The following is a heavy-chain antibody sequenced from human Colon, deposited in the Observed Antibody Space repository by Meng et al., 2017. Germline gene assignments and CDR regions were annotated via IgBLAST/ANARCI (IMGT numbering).Heavy chain of an antibody. CDR3: ARGLKGSLEF. CDR1: GDSITRGGYQ. CDR2: IYYGGSA. J-gene: IGHJ4*02. V-gene: IGHV4-31*03. D-gene: IGHD3-10*01. Sequence: QVQLPESGPGLVTPSQTLSLLCSVSGDSITRGGYQWSWVRQRPGRGLEWVGHIYYGGSAFYNPALRSRLTMSTDRSANQFSLRVTSVTAADTATYFCARGLKGSLEFWGQGALVTVSS.